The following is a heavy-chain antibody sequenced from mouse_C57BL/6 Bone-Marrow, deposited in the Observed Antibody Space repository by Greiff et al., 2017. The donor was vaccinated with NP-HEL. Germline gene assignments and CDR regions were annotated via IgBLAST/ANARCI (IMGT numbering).Heavy chain of an antibody. D-gene: IGHD1-1*01. CDR1: GFTFSDYG. V-gene: IGHV5-15*01. CDR3: ARHYGSSPFAY. CDR2: ISNLAYSI. J-gene: IGHJ3*01. Sequence: EVHLVESGGGLVQPGGSLKLSCAASGFTFSDYGMAWVRQAPRKGPEWVAIISNLAYSIYYADTVTGRFTISRENAKNTLYLAMSSLRSEDAAMYYCARHYGSSPFAYWGQGTLVTVSA.